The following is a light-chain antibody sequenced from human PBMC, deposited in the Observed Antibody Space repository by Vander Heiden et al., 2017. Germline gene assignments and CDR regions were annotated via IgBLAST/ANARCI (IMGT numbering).Light chain of an antibody. CDR3: SSYAGGINL. J-gene: IGLJ2*01. CDR1: STDVGGYIL. V-gene: IGLV2-8*01. Sequence: QSALTQPPSTSGSPGRSATIPCTGTSTDVGGYILVTWYQHHQGKDPKLIMYEDTKRPSGVPDRFSGSKSGNTASLTVSGLQAEDEADYYCSSYAGGINLFGGGTKLTVL. CDR2: EDT.